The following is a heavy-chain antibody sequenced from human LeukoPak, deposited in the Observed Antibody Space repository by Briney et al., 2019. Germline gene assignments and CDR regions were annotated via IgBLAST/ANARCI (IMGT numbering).Heavy chain of an antibody. J-gene: IGHJ4*02. CDR1: GFTFSSYW. V-gene: IGHV3-7*01. Sequence: PGGSLRLSCAASGFTFSSYWMSWVRQAPGKGLEWVANIKQDGSEKYYVDSVMGRFTISRDNAKNSLYLQMNSLRAEDTAVYYCARGSVLLWFGEYTYYFDYWGQGTLVTVSS. CDR3: ARGSVLLWFGEYTYYFDY. CDR2: IKQDGSEK. D-gene: IGHD3-10*01.